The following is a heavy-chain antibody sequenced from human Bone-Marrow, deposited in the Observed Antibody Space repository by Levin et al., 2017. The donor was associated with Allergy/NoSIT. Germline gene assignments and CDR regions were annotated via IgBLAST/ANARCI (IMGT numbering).Heavy chain of an antibody. Sequence: GGSLRLSCAASGFTFSSYSMNWVRQAPGKGLEWVSSISSSSSYIYYADSVKGRFTISRDNAKNSLYLQMNSLRAEDTAVYYCARVPLIVVDVWGWVHDAFDIWGQGTMVTVSS. J-gene: IGHJ3*02. CDR3: ARVPLIVVDVWGWVHDAFDI. D-gene: IGHD2-15*01. CDR2: ISSSSSYI. V-gene: IGHV3-21*01. CDR1: GFTFSSYS.